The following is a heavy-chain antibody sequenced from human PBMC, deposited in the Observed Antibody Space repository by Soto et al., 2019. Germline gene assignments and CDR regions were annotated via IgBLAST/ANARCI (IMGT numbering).Heavy chain of an antibody. V-gene: IGHV3-74*01. CDR1: GFTFSIYW. J-gene: IGHJ6*02. CDR2: IDNAGSSA. Sequence: EVQLVESGGGLVQPGGSLRLSCAASGFTFSIYWMHWVRQAPGKGPVWVSRIDNAGSSARYADSVKGRFTISRDNAKNAVYLQVNSLRGEDTAVYYCTRVGGSASGMDVWGQGTTVTVSS. CDR3: TRVGGSASGMDV. D-gene: IGHD1-26*01.